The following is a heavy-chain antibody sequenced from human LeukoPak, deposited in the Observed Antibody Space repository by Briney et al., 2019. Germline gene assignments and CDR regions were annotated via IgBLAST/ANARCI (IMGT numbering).Heavy chain of an antibody. D-gene: IGHD6-13*01. J-gene: IGHJ4*02. V-gene: IGHV3-7*04. CDR3: ARGKLGQAY. Sequence: GGSLRLSCAASGFTFSSYWMSWVRQAPGKGLEWVANINQDGSEIYYVDSVKGRFTISRDNAKSSLYLQMNSLRAEDTAIYYCARGKLGQAYWGQGTLVTVSP. CDR2: INQDGSEI. CDR1: GFTFSSYW.